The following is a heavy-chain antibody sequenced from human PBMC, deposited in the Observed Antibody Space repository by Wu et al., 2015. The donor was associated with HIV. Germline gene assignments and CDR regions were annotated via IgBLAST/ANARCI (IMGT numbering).Heavy chain of an antibody. CDR3: ARGARDGYNEVELGAEN. CDR1: GGTFSSYA. Sequence: QVQLVQSGAEVKKPGSSVKVSCKASGGTFSSYAISWVRQAPGQGLEWMGRIIPIFGTANYAQKFQGRVTITADESTSTAYMELSSLRSEDTAVYYCARGARDGYNEVELGAENWGQGTLVTVSS. D-gene: IGHD5-24*01. J-gene: IGHJ4*02. V-gene: IGHV1-69*13. CDR2: IIPIFGTA.